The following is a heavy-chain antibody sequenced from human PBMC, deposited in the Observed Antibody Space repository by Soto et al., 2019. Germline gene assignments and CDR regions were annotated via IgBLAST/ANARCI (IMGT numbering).Heavy chain of an antibody. CDR1: GGSISSGDYY. V-gene: IGHV4-30-4*01. CDR3: ARATAEGGAVAGNFDY. J-gene: IGHJ4*02. CDR2: IYYSGST. Sequence: QVQLQESGPGLVKPSQTLSLTCTVSGGSISSGDYYWSWIRQPPGKGLEWIGYIYYSGSTYYNPSLKSRVTISVDTSKNQFPLKLSSVTAADTAVYYCARATAEGGAVAGNFDYWGQGTLVTVSS. D-gene: IGHD6-19*01.